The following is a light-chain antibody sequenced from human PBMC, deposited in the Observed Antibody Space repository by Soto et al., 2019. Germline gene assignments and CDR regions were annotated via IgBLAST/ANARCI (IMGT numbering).Light chain of an antibody. V-gene: IGLV2-14*02. CDR2: EGS. J-gene: IGLJ1*01. CDR1: ISDVGSSGP. CDR3: SSYTSSSTYV. Sequence: QSVLTQPASVSGSPGQSITISCSGSISDVGSSGPVSWYQHHPGQVPKLIIYEGSRRPSGVSSRFSGSKTGDTASLTITGLQAEDEADYYCSSYTSSSTYVFGTGTKVTVL.